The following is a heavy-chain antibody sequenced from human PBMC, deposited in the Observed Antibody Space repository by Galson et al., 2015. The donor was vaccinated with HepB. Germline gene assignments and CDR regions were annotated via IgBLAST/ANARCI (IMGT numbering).Heavy chain of an antibody. D-gene: IGHD6-13*01. CDR1: GFTFSNYW. V-gene: IGHV3-74*01. CDR3: ARTRGAAAGIFDY. J-gene: IGHJ4*02. Sequence: SLRLSCAASGFTFSNYWMHWVRQAPGKGLVWVSRINSDGTYITYADSVKGRSTISGDNAKNPLYLQMNSPRAEDTALYYCARTRGAAAGIFDYWGQGSLVTVPS. CDR2: INSDGTYI.